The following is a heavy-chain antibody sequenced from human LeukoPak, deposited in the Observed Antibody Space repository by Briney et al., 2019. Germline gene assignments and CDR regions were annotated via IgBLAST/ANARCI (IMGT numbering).Heavy chain of an antibody. D-gene: IGHD5-24*01. V-gene: IGHV1-2*02. J-gene: IGHJ4*02. CDR3: ARVFAGGYNYANFDY. CDR2: INPNSGGT. CDR1: GYTFTGYY. Sequence: ASVKVSCKASGYTFTGYYMHWVRQAPGQGLEWMGWINPNSGGTNYAQKFQGRVTMTRDTSISTAYMELSRLRSDDTAVYYCARVFAGGYNYANFDYWGQGTLVTVSS.